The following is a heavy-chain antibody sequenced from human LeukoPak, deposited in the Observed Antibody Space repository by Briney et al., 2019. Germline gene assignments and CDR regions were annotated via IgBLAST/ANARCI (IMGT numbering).Heavy chain of an antibody. D-gene: IGHD3-9*01. Sequence: GGSLRLSCAASGFIFSNYAMSWVRQAPGKGLEWVSAIGGRDGGTYYADSVKGRFTVSRDDPKNTLYLQMNTLRVEDTAVYYCAKWGDYDILTGYYDSDSWGHGTLVTVSS. CDR2: IGGRDGGT. V-gene: IGHV3-23*01. J-gene: IGHJ5*01. CDR1: GFIFSNYA. CDR3: AKWGDYDILTGYYDSDS.